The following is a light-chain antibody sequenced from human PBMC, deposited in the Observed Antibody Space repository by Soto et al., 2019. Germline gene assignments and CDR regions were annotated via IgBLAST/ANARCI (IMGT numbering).Light chain of an antibody. V-gene: IGKV1-39*01. J-gene: IGKJ5*01. Sequence: DIPMTQSPSSLSASVGDRVTIPFRASQSISSYLNWYQQKPGKAPKLLIYAASSLQSGVPSRFSGSGSGTDFTLTISSLQPEDFATYYCQQSYSTPHTFGQGTRLEI. CDR1: QSISSY. CDR3: QQSYSTPHT. CDR2: AAS.